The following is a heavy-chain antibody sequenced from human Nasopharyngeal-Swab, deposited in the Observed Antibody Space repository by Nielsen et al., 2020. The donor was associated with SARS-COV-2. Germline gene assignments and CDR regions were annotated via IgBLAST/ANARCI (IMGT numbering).Heavy chain of an antibody. J-gene: IGHJ4*02. V-gene: IGHV3-74*01. CDR2: INSDGSGT. CDR1: GFTFSSYW. D-gene: IGHD1-1*01. Sequence: GGSLRLSCAASGFTFSSYWMHWVRQAPGKGLVWVSRINSDGSGTSYADSVKGRFTISRDNAKNTLYLQMNSLRAEDTAVYYCARGRRSFPTDYWGQGTLVTVSS. CDR3: ARGRRSFPTDY.